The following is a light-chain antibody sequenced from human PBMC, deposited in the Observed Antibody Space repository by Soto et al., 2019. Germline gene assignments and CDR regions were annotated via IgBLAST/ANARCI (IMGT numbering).Light chain of an antibody. V-gene: IGKV3-20*01. Sequence: EIVLTQSPATLSLSPGERATLSCTASQSVTSSCLAWYQRKPGQATRLLIHTTSTRATDIPDMFSGSGSGTDFTLTISRLQPEDFAVYYCQLCGGSPLFSFGPGTRVDI. CDR2: TTS. CDR1: QSVTSSC. J-gene: IGKJ3*01. CDR3: QLCGGSPLFS.